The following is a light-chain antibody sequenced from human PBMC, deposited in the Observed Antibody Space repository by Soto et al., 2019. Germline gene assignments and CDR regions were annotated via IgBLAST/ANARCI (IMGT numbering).Light chain of an antibody. J-gene: IGKJ1*01. V-gene: IGKV3D-15*01. CDR1: QTVSSSY. CDR2: GAS. Sequence: DIVLTQSPGTLSLSPGERATLSCRASQTVSSSYLAWYQQKPGQAPRLLIYGASTRAAGIPDRFSGSGSGTEFTLTISSLQSEDFGVYYCQQYNNWWTFGQGTKVDIK. CDR3: QQYNNWWT.